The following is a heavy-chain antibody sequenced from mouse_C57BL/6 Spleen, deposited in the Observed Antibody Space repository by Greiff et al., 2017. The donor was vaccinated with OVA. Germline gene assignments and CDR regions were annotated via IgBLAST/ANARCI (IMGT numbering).Heavy chain of an antibody. V-gene: IGHV1-64*01. J-gene: IGHJ2*01. CDR2: IHPNSGST. CDR1: GYTFTSYW. CDR3: ARGRDYGSGFDY. D-gene: IGHD1-1*01. Sequence: VQLQQPGAELVKPGASVKLSCKASGYTFTSYWMHWVKQRPGQGLEWIGMIHPNSGSTNYNEKFKSKATLTVDKSSSTAYMQLSSLTSEDSAVDYCARGRDYGSGFDYWGQGTTLTVSS.